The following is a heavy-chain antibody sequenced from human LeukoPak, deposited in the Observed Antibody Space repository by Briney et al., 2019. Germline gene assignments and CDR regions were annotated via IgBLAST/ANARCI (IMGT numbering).Heavy chain of an antibody. V-gene: IGHV4-38-2*02. D-gene: IGHD2-2*01. J-gene: IGHJ4*02. Sequence: SETLSLTCTVSGYSISSGYYWGWIRQPPGKGLEWIGSMYHSGSTYYNPSLKSRVTISVDTSKNQISLKLSSVTAADTAVYYCARGGYCSSTSCVGFDYWGQGTLVTVS. CDR2: MYHSGST. CDR1: GYSISSGYY. CDR3: ARGGYCSSTSCVGFDY.